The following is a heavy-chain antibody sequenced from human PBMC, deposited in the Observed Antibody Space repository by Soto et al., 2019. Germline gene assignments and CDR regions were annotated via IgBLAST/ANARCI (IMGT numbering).Heavy chain of an antibody. D-gene: IGHD5-18*01. J-gene: IGHJ4*02. CDR1: GFTFSSYS. CDR3: ARERKDTAMGSFDY. CDR2: ISSSSSYI. V-gene: IGHV3-21*01. Sequence: GGSLRLSCAASGFTFSSYSMNWVRQAPGKGLEWVSSISSSSSYIYYADSVKGRFTISRDNAKNSLYLQMNSLRAEDTAVYYCARERKDTAMGSFDYWGQGTLVTVSS.